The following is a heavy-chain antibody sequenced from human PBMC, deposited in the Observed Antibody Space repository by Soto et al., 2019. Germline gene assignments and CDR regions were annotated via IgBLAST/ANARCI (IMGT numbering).Heavy chain of an antibody. Sequence: PGGSLRLSCAASGFTFSSYAMHWVRQAPGKGLEWVAVISYDGSNKYYADSVKGRFTISRDNSKNTLYLQMNSLRAEDTAVYYCARGDSHYYDSSGYYLYFDYWGQGTLVTVSS. V-gene: IGHV3-30-3*01. D-gene: IGHD3-22*01. CDR1: GFTFSSYA. CDR3: ARGDSHYYDSSGYYLYFDY. J-gene: IGHJ4*02. CDR2: ISYDGSNK.